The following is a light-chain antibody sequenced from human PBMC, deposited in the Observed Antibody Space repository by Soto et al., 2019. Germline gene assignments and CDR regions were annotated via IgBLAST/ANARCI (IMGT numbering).Light chain of an antibody. Sequence: SALTQPASVSGSPGQSITISCTGTSSDVGAYNYVSWYQQHPGKAPTLMIYDVSNRPSGVSNRFSGSKSGNTASLTISGLQAEDDADYYCYSYTTSSTRVFGGGTKLTVL. V-gene: IGLV2-14*01. CDR1: SSDVGAYNY. CDR3: YSYTTSSTRV. CDR2: DVS. J-gene: IGLJ2*01.